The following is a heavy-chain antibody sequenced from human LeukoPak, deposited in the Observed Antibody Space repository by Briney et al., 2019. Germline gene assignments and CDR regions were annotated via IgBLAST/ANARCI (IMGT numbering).Heavy chain of an antibody. V-gene: IGHV3-66*01. D-gene: IGHD3-9*01. CDR1: GFTVSSNY. J-gene: IGHJ4*02. CDR3: AREYYDILTGYFDDRYFDY. Sequence: GGSLRLSCAASGFTVSSNYMSWVRQAPGKGLEWVSVIYSGGSTYYADSVKGRFTFSRDNSKNTLYLQMNSLRAEDTAVYYCAREYYDILTGYFDDRYFDYWGQGTLVTVSS. CDR2: IYSGGST.